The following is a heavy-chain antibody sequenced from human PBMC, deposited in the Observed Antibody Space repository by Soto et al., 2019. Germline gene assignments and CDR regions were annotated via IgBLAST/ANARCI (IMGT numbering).Heavy chain of an antibody. J-gene: IGHJ5*02. CDR2: IYYSGST. Sequence: SETMSVTCTVAGGYIISYYWSWIRQPPGKGLEWIGYIYYSGSTNYNPSLKSRVTISVDTSKNQFSLKLSSVTAADTAVYYCARLATYYDILTGYRSTVPFDPWGQGTLVTVSS. CDR3: ARLATYYDILTGYRSTVPFDP. D-gene: IGHD3-9*01. CDR1: GGYIISYY. V-gene: IGHV4-59*08.